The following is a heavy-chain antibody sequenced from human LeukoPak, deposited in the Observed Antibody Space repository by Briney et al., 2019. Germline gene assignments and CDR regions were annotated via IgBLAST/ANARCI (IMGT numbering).Heavy chain of an antibody. J-gene: IGHJ4*02. V-gene: IGHV4-30-4*01. CDR1: GGSISSNDHY. Sequence: SETLSLTCTVSGGSISSNDHYWSWIRQPPGKGLEWIGYIYYSGSSYYNPSLKGRVTISVDTSKNQFSLKLSSVTAADTAVYYCARGPEGVYVLRFLEWSYFDYWGQGTLVTVSS. CDR3: ARGPEGVYVLRFLEWSYFDY. CDR2: IYYSGSS. D-gene: IGHD3-3*01.